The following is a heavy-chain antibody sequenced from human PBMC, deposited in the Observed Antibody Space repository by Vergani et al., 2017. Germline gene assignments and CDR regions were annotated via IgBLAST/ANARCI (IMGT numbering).Heavy chain of an antibody. Sequence: EVQLVESGGGLVKPGGSLRLSCAASGFTFSNAWLSWVRQAPGKGREWVGRIKSTTDGGTTDYAAPVKGRFTISRDESKNTLYLQMNSMKTEDTAVYYCTTEEWYIRSWYKNHDAFDIWGQGTMVTVSS. D-gene: IGHD6-13*01. CDR3: TTEEWYIRSWYKNHDAFDI. CDR1: GFTFSNAW. V-gene: IGHV3-15*01. J-gene: IGHJ3*02. CDR2: IKSTTDGGTT.